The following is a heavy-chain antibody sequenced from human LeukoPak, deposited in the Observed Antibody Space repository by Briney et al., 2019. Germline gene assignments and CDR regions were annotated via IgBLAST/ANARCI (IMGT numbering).Heavy chain of an antibody. Sequence: SQTLSLTCAISGDSVSSNSAAWNWIRQSPSRGLEWLGRTYYRSKWYNDYAVSVKSRITINPDTSKNQFSLQLNSVTPEDTAVYYCARDVHPPYCSGGSCYSGVWFDPWGQGTLVIVSS. J-gene: IGHJ5*02. CDR1: GDSVSSNSAA. CDR3: ARDVHPPYCSGGSCYSGVWFDP. D-gene: IGHD2-15*01. CDR2: TYYRSKWYN. V-gene: IGHV6-1*01.